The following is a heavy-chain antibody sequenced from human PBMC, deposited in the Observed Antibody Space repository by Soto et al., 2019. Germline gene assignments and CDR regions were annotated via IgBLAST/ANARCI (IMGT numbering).Heavy chain of an antibody. CDR1: GGSFSGYQ. V-gene: IGHV4-34*01. CDR3: ARGRQVAPSALFRRAGDYSLDV. D-gene: IGHD2-2*01. J-gene: IGHJ6*02. Sequence: SETLSLICAVYGGSFSGYQWTWIRQPPGKGLEWIGEINHRGSTNLNPSLGSRVTFLVDTSKNQFSLKLRSVTAADTAVYYCARGRQVAPSALFRRAGDYSLDVWGQGTTVTVSS. CDR2: INHRGST.